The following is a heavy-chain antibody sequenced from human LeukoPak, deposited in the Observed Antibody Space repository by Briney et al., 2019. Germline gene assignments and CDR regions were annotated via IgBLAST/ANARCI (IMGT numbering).Heavy chain of an antibody. CDR2: ISAYNGNT. CDR1: GYTFTSYG. D-gene: IGHD1-14*01. Sequence: GASVKVSCKASGYTFTSYGISWVRQAPGQGLEWMGWISAYNGNTNYAQKLQGRVTMTTDTSTSTAYMELRSLRSDDTAVYYCARAGAAQAYRYYFDYWGQGTLVTVSS. V-gene: IGHV1-18*01. CDR3: ARAGAAQAYRYYFDY. J-gene: IGHJ4*02.